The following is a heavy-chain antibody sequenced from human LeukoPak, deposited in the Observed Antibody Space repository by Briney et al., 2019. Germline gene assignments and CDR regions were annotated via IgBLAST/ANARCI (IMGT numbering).Heavy chain of an antibody. CDR2: IYSGGST. J-gene: IGHJ4*02. Sequence: PGGSLRLSCAASGFTVSSNYMTRVRQAPGKGLEWVSVIYSGGSTNYADSVKGRFTISRDNSKNTLYLQMNSLRAEDTAVYYCARDHCSGGSCYSAYWGQGTLVTVSS. CDR3: ARDHCSGGSCYSAY. V-gene: IGHV3-53*01. D-gene: IGHD2-15*01. CDR1: GFTVSSNY.